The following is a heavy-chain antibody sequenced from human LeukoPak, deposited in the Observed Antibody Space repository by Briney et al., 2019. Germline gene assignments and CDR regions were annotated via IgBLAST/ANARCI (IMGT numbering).Heavy chain of an antibody. Sequence: PSESLSLTCTVSGGSINSNSNYWGWIRQPPGKGPEWIGSISYSGNTYYRSSLKSRVTISVDTSKNQFSLKLTSMTAEDTAVYYCARHSFEVATLTPFDSWGRGTLVTVSS. J-gene: IGHJ4*02. V-gene: IGHV4-39*01. CDR3: ARHSFEVATLTPFDS. CDR2: ISYSGNT. D-gene: IGHD5-12*01. CDR1: GGSINSNSNY.